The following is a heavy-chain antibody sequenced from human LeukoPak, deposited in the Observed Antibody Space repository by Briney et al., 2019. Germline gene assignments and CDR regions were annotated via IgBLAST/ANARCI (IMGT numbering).Heavy chain of an antibody. CDR2: IYYSGST. V-gene: IGHV4-39*01. CDR1: GRSTSTTGYY. D-gene: IGHD3-3*01. J-gene: IGHJ4*02. Sequence: SETLSLTCTVSGRSTSTTGYYWGWIRQPPGKGLDCIGSIYYSGSTYYSPSLKSRVTISVDTSKNQCSLKLSSVTAADTAVYYCARFGSNYFDYWGQGTLVTVSS. CDR3: ARFGSNYFDY.